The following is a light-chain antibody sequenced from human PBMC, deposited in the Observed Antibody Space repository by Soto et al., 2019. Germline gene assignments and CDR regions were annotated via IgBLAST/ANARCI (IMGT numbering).Light chain of an antibody. CDR3: QQYGSSGT. CDR2: GAS. V-gene: IGKV3-20*01. CDR1: QSVSNNY. J-gene: IGKJ1*01. Sequence: EILLTQSPGTLSLSPGEGTTLSCWASQSVSNNYLAWYQQKPGQAPRLLIYGASNRATGIPDRFSGIGSGTDFTLTISRLEPEDFAVYYCQQYGSSGTFGQGTKVDIK.